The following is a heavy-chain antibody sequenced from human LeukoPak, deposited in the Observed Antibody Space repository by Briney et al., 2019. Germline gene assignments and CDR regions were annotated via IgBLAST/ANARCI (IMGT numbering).Heavy chain of an antibody. CDR1: GYTFTSYG. J-gene: IGHJ4*02. Sequence: ASVKVSCKASGYTFTSYGISWVRQAPGQGLEWMGWISAYNGNTNYAQKLQGRVTMTTGTSTSTAYMELRSLRSDDTAVYYCAREFPYYCGGDCYSTVGFDYWGQGTLVTVSS. CDR2: ISAYNGNT. CDR3: AREFPYYCGGDCYSTVGFDY. V-gene: IGHV1-18*01. D-gene: IGHD2-21*01.